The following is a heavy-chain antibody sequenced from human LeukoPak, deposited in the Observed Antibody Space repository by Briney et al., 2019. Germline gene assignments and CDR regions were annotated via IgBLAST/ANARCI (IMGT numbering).Heavy chain of an antibody. CDR2: TYYRSEWYN. D-gene: IGHD1-1*01. V-gene: IGHV6-1*01. Sequence: SQTLSLTCAISWDSVSSNSATWNWIRQSPSTGLEWLGRTYYRSEWYNDYAVSVKSRVTINSDTSRNQFSLQLDSVTPEDTAVYYCARSTRYSFDYWGQGTLVTVSS. J-gene: IGHJ4*02. CDR1: WDSVSSNSAT. CDR3: ARSTRYSFDY.